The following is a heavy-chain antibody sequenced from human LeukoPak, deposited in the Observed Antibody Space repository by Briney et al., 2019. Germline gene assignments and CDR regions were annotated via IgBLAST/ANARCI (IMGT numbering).Heavy chain of an antibody. Sequence: GGSLRLSCAASGFTFDDYAMHWVRQAPGKGLEWVSGISWNSGSIGYADSVKGRFTISRDNAKNSLYLQMNSLRAEDTALYYCAKGIEYTIRPNWFDPWGQGTLVTVSS. CDR3: AKGIEYTIRPNWFDP. J-gene: IGHJ5*02. D-gene: IGHD3-9*01. V-gene: IGHV3-9*01. CDR2: ISWNSGSI. CDR1: GFTFDDYA.